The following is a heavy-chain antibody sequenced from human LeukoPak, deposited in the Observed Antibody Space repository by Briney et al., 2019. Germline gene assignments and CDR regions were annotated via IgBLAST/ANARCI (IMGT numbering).Heavy chain of an antibody. Sequence: SETLSLTCAVSGYSISSGYYWGWIRQPPGKGLEWIGSIYHSGSTYYNPSLKSRVTISVDTSKNQFSLKLSSVTAADTAVYYCARLSTWFDPWGQGTPVTVSS. V-gene: IGHV4-38-2*01. CDR3: ARLSTWFDP. J-gene: IGHJ5*02. CDR2: IYHSGST. CDR1: GYSISSGYY.